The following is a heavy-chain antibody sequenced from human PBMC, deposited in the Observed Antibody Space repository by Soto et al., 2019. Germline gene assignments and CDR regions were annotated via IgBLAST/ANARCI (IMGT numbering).Heavy chain of an antibody. J-gene: IGHJ4*02. Sequence: QVQLVQSGAEVKKPGASVKVSCKASGYTFTSYYMRWVRHAPGQGLEWMGVIIPTVGRTTYAQNFQGRLTLTRDMSTSTVYMELSSLRPEDTAVYFCARWNSSGYMDYWGQGTLVTVSS. CDR3: ARWNSSGYMDY. D-gene: IGHD6-25*01. CDR1: GYTFTSYY. CDR2: IIPTVGRT. V-gene: IGHV1-46*01.